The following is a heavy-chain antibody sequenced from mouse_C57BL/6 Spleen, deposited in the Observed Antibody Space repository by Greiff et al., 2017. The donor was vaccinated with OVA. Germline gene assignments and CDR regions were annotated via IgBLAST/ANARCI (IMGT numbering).Heavy chain of an antibody. Sequence: EVKLEESGPGLVKPSQSLSLTCSVTGYSITSGYYWNWIRQFPGNKLEWMGYISYDGSNNYNPSLKNRISITRDTSKNQFFLKLNSVTTEDTATYYCARDFLGNFDYWGQGTTLTVSS. D-gene: IGHD3-3*01. V-gene: IGHV3-6*01. CDR3: ARDFLGNFDY. J-gene: IGHJ2*01. CDR2: ISYDGSN. CDR1: GYSITSGYY.